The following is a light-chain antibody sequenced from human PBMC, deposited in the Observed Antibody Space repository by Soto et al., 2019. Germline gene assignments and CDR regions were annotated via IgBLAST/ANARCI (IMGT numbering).Light chain of an antibody. V-gene: IGKV3-20*01. CDR3: QQYGTSPYT. J-gene: IGKJ2*01. Sequence: EIVLMQSPGTLSLSPGERATLSCRASQSVSSSYLAWYQQKPGQAPRLLISGASSRATGIPDRFSGSGSGTDFTLTISRLDPEDFAVYYCQQYGTSPYTFGQGTKLEIK. CDR1: QSVSSSY. CDR2: GAS.